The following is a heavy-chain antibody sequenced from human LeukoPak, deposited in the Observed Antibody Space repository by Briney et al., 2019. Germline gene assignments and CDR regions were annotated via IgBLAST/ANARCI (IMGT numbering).Heavy chain of an antibody. CDR1: GFTFSSYS. Sequence: GGSLRLSCAAPGFTFSSYSMNWVRQAPGKGLEWVSSISSSSYIYYADSVKGRFTISRDNAKNSLYLQMNTLRVEDTAVYYCARDYRGYSMDVWGKGATVTISS. CDR3: ARDYRGYSMDV. V-gene: IGHV3-21*01. CDR2: ISSSSYI. J-gene: IGHJ6*03. D-gene: IGHD3-10*01.